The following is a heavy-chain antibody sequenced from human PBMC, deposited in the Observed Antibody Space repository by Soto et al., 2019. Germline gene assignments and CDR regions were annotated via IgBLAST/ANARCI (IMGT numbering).Heavy chain of an antibody. CDR3: AKETAPYGDYYYGMDV. CDR2: ISWNSGSI. D-gene: IGHD4-17*01. Sequence: GGSLRLSCAASGFTFDDYAMHWVRQAPGKGLEWVSGISWNSGSIGYADSVKGRFTISRDNAKNSLYLQMNSLRAEDTALYYCAKETAPYGDYYYGMDVWGQGTTVTVSS. V-gene: IGHV3-9*01. J-gene: IGHJ6*02. CDR1: GFTFDDYA.